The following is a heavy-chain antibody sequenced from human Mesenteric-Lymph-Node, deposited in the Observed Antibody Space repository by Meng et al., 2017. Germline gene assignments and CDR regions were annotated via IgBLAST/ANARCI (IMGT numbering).Heavy chain of an antibody. CDR1: GFTFNSYE. CDR3: ARESLRGTSRDFDD. J-gene: IGHJ4*02. V-gene: IGHV3-48*03. D-gene: IGHD5/OR15-5a*01. Sequence: SLKISCAASGFTFNSYEMSWVRQAPGKGLEWVSYISGNGGIIHYADSVRGRFTISRDNAKNSLYLQMNSLRVEDTAVYYCARESLRGTSRDFDDWGQGTLVTVSS. CDR2: ISGNGGII.